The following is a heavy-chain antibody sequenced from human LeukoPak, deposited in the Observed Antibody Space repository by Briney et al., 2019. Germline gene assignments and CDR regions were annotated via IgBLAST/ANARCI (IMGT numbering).Heavy chain of an antibody. CDR1: GFTFSSYG. Sequence: GGSLRLSCAASGFTFSSYGMHWVRQAPGKGLEWVAFIRHDGSNKYYADSVKGRFTISRDNSKNTLYLQMNSLRAEDTAVYYCAREAHYYDSSGYSVLGYWGQGTLVTVSS. J-gene: IGHJ4*02. CDR3: AREAHYYDSSGYSVLGY. D-gene: IGHD3-22*01. V-gene: IGHV3-30*02. CDR2: IRHDGSNK.